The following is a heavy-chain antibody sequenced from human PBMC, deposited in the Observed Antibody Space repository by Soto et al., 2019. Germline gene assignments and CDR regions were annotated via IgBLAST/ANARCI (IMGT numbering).Heavy chain of an antibody. V-gene: IGHV4-59*01. CDR1: GVSISSYY. Sequence: PSDTLSLTCTVSGVSISSYYWSWILQPPGKGLEWIGYIYYSGSTNYNPSLKSRVTISVDTSKNQFSLKLSSVTAADTAVYYCARAESSWLRFEDWGQGTLDSVSS. CDR3: ARAESSWLRFED. D-gene: IGHD6-13*01. J-gene: IGHJ4*02. CDR2: IYYSGST.